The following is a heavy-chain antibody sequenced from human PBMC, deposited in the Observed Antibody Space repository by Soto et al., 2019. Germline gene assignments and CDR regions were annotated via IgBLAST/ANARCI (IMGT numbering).Heavy chain of an antibody. CDR3: TRDRLAYCGGDCYFQH. J-gene: IGHJ1*01. V-gene: IGHV3-49*03. Sequence: GALRLSCIASGFTFGDYAMSWFRQAPGKGLEWVGFIRSKAYGGTTEYAASVKGRFTISRDDSKSIAYLQMNSLKTEDTAVYYCTRDRLAYCGGDCYFQHWGQGTTVTVSS. CDR1: GFTFGDYA. CDR2: IRSKAYGGTT. D-gene: IGHD2-21*02.